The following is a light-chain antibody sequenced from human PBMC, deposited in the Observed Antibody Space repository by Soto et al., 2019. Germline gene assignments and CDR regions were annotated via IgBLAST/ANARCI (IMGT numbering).Light chain of an antibody. V-gene: IGKV3-20*01. CDR1: QSISSSY. CDR3: QQYGSSGT. J-gene: IGKJ4*01. CDR2: GAS. Sequence: EIVLTQSPGTLSLSPGERATLSCRASQSISSSYLAWYQQKPGQAPRLLVYGASSRATGIPDRFSGSGSGTDFTLTINRLEPEDFAVYYCQQYGSSGTFGGGTKVEIK.